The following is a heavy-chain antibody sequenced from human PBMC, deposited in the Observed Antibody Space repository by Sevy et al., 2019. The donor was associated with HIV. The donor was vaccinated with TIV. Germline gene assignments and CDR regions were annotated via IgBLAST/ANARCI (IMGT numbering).Heavy chain of an antibody. D-gene: IGHD5-12*01. V-gene: IGHV3-23*01. J-gene: IGHJ4*02. CDR1: KFTFTIYA. CDR2: ISGSGGST. CDR3: AKDPVPDLASGTVLAPFDY. Sequence: GGSLRLSCAASKFTFTIYAMSWVHQAPGKELEWVSAISGSGGSTYYADSVKGRFTISRDNSKNTLYLQMNSLRAEDSAVYYCAKDPVPDLASGTVLAPFDYWGQGTLVTVSS.